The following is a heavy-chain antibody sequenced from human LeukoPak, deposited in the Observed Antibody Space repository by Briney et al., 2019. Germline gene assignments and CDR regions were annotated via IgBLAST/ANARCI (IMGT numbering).Heavy chain of an antibody. CDR2: VYSSGST. J-gene: IGHJ5*01. CDR1: GGSISTYY. V-gene: IGHV4-59*01. Sequence: SETLSLTCTVSGGSISTYYWSWIRQPPGKGLEWIGYVYSSGSTNSNPSLKSRVTISVDTSKNQFSLKVNSVTAADTAVYYCARGQVGSWFGVVSFWFDSWGRGTLVTVSS. D-gene: IGHD3-10*01. CDR3: ARGQVGSWFGVVSFWFDS.